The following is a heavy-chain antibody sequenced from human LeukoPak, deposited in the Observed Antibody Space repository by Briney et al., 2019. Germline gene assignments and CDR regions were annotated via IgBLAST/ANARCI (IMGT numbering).Heavy chain of an antibody. CDR2: ISNDGRNK. J-gene: IGHJ4*02. CDR1: GFTFSTYA. Sequence: GGSLRPSCAASGFTFSTYAMHWVRQAPGKGLEWVAVISNDGRNKIYADSVKGRFTISRDNSKSTLFLQMNSLRTEDTAVYYCARDPMADFDYWGQGSLMTVSS. D-gene: IGHD2-8*01. V-gene: IGHV3-30*04. CDR3: ARDPMADFDY.